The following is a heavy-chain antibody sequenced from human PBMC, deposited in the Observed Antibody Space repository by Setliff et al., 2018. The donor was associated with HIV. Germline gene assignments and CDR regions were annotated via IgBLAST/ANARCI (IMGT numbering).Heavy chain of an antibody. V-gene: IGHV3-23*01. D-gene: IGHD3-22*01. CDR2: ISGSGGST. CDR1: GFTFSSYA. J-gene: IGHJ6*02. Sequence: GGSLRLSCAASGFTFSSYAMSWVRQAPGKGLEWVSAISGSGGSTYYADSVKGRFTISRDNSKNSLYLQLNTLRAEDTAVYYCARGSRYYLRGNPYDMDVWGQGTTVTVSS. CDR3: ARGSRYYLRGNPYDMDV.